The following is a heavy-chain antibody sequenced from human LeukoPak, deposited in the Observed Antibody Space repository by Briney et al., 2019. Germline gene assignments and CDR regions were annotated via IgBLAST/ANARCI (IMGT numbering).Heavy chain of an antibody. CDR1: GGSISSSSYY. Sequence: SETLSLTCTVSGGSISSSSYYWGWIRQPPGKGLEWIGSIYYSGSTFYNPSLKSRVTISVDTSKNQFSLNLSSVTAADTAVYYCASLDYYDSSGPRISLDYWGQGTLVTVSS. CDR2: IYYSGST. D-gene: IGHD3-22*01. CDR3: ASLDYYDSSGPRISLDY. V-gene: IGHV4-39*01. J-gene: IGHJ4*02.